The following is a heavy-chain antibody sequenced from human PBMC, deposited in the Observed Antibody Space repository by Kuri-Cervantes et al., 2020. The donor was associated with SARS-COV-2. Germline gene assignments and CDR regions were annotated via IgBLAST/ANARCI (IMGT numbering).Heavy chain of an antibody. CDR2: INPNSGGT. V-gene: IGHV1-2*04. Sequence: ASVKVSCKASGYTFTGYYMHWVRQAPGQGLEWMGWINPNSGGTNYAQKFQGWVTMTRDTSISTAYMELSRLRSDDTAVYYCARRGRGGQPAIGFHFDYWGQGTLVTVSS. CDR1: GYTFTGYY. CDR3: ARRGRGGQPAIGFHFDY. D-gene: IGHD2-21*02. J-gene: IGHJ4*02.